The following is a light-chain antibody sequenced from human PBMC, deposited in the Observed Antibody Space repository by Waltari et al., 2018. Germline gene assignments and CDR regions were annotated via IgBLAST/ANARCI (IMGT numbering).Light chain of an antibody. Sequence: SYVLTQPPSVSVAPGQTARITCDGNKIGSKNVHWYQQKPGQAPALVVYDDGDRPSGIPERFSGSNSGNTATLTISRVDAGDDADYYCQVWDSGSDHYVFGTVTKVTVL. V-gene: IGLV3-21*02. J-gene: IGLJ1*01. CDR3: QVWDSGSDHYV. CDR1: KIGSKN. CDR2: DDG.